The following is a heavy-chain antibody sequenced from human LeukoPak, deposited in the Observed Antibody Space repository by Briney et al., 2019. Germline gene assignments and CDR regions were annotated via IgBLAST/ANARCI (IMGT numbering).Heavy chain of an antibody. Sequence: GGSLRLSCAASGFTFTNHGFHWVRQAPGKGLEWVALIWYDGSKKVYVDSVKGRFTISRDDPKNTLYVQMNSLRDEDTAVYYCARDLGNFDRGGSYFDYWGQGTLVTVSS. CDR1: GFTFTNHG. V-gene: IGHV3-33*01. CDR3: ARDLGNFDRGGSYFDY. J-gene: IGHJ4*02. D-gene: IGHD4-23*01. CDR2: IWYDGSKK.